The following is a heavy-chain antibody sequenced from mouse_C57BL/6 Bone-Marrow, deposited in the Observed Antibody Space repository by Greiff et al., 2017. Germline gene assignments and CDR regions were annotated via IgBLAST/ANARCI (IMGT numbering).Heavy chain of an antibody. V-gene: IGHV14-4*01. D-gene: IGHD1-1*01. Sequence: VQLQQSGAELVRPGASVKLSCTASGFNIKDDYMHWVKQRPEQGLEWIGWIDPENGDTEYASKFQGKATITADTSSNTAYLQLSSLTSEDTADYYCSSYYYGAYYGDYGGQGTTHTVSA. CDR3: SSYYYGAYYGDY. CDR2: IDPENGDT. CDR1: GFNIKDDY. J-gene: IGHJ2*01.